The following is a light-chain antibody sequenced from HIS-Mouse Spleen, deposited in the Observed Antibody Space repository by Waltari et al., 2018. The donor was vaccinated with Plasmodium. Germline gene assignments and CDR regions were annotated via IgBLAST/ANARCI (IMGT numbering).Light chain of an antibody. J-gene: IGLJ2*01. CDR3: QAWDSSTVV. Sequence: SYELTQPPSVSVSPGQTASITCSGDKLGDKYACWYQQKPGQSPVLVIYQDSRRPSGIPKRFAATKPGNAATLTISGTQAMDEADYYCQAWDSSTVVFGGGTKLTVL. CDR1: KLGDKY. CDR2: QDS. V-gene: IGLV3-1*01.